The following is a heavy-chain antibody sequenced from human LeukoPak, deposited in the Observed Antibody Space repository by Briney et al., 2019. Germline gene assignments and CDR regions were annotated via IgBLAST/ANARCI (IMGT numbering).Heavy chain of an antibody. CDR2: IIPIFGTA. CDR1: GGTFSSYA. Sequence: ASVKVSCKASGGTFSSYAISWVRQAPGQGLEWVGRIIPIFGTANYAQTFQGRVTITTDESTSTAYMELSSLRSEDTAVYYYARRAPYRDAFDIWGQGTTVTVSS. D-gene: IGHD5-18*01. CDR3: ARRAPYRDAFDI. J-gene: IGHJ3*02. V-gene: IGHV1-69*05.